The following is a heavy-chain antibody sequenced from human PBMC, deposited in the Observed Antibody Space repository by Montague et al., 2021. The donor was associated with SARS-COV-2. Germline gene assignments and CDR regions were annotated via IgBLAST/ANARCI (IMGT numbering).Heavy chain of an antibody. J-gene: IGHJ4*02. CDR1: GGSFSGYW. CDR3: ARGAPGY. V-gene: IGHV4-34*01. Sequence: SETLSLTCAVYGGSFSGYWWTWIRQSPGKRLEWIGGINHSGITKYNPSLKSRITISVDTSNTQFSLDLTSVTAADTAVYYCARGAPGYWGQGTLGTISS. CDR2: INHSGIT.